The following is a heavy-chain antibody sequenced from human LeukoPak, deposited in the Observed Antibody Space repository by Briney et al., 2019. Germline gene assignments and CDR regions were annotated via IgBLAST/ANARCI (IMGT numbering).Heavy chain of an antibody. CDR2: VKQDGNEK. Sequence: GGSLRLSCATSGFTFSSYSMSWVRQAPGQGLEWVANVKQDGNEKHYVDSVKGRFTIFRDNAKNSLYLQMNSLRSEDTAVYYCARERDTGKYWGDLQHWGQGTLVTVSS. D-gene: IGHD2-8*02. CDR3: ARERDTGKYWGDLQH. V-gene: IGHV3-7*01. J-gene: IGHJ1*01. CDR1: GFTFSSYS.